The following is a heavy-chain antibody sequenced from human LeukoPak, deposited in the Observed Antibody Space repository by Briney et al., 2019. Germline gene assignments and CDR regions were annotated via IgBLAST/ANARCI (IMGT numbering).Heavy chain of an antibody. CDR2: ISSSSSYI. Sequence: PGGSLRLSCAASGFTFSSYSMNWVRQAPGKGLEWVSSISSSSSYIYYADSVKGRFTISRDNAKNSLYLQMNSLRAEDTAVYYCARDSPAYCSGGSCYSRSFDYWGQGTLVTVSS. CDR3: ARDSPAYCSGGSCYSRSFDY. CDR1: GFTFSSYS. D-gene: IGHD2-15*01. J-gene: IGHJ4*02. V-gene: IGHV3-21*01.